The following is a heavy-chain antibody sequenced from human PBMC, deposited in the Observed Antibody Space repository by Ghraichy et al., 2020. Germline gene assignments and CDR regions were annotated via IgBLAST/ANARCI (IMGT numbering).Heavy chain of an antibody. CDR2: IYYTGNS. CDR3: ARGGGYCTNGICSKTPENYGMDV. V-gene: IGHV4-59*01. J-gene: IGHJ6*02. CDR1: GGSISPYY. Sequence: SCTVSGGSISPYYWSWLRQSPGKGLEWLGYIYYTGNSIYNPSLKSRATISLDTSKNHFSLKLNFVTAADTAVYYCARGGGYCTNGICSKTPENYGMDVWGQGTTVTVSS. D-gene: IGHD2-8*01.